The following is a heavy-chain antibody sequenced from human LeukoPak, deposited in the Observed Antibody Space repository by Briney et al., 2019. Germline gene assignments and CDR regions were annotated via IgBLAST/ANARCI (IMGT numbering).Heavy chain of an antibody. V-gene: IGHV4-4*07. J-gene: IGHJ3*02. D-gene: IGHD3-22*01. CDR2: IYTSGST. CDR1: GGSISSYY. CDR3: ARVDYDSSGYYYNIHAFDI. Sequence: SETLSLTCTVSGGSISSYYWSWIRQPAGKGLEWIGRIYTSGSTNYNPSLKSRVTISVDKSKNRFSLKLSSVTAADTAVYYCARVDYDSSGYYYNIHAFDIWGQGTMVTVSS.